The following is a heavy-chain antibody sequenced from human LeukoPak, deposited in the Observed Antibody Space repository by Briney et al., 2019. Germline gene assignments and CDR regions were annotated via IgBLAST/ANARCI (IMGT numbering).Heavy chain of an antibody. CDR1: GFTFSDYY. D-gene: IGHD6-19*01. CDR3: ARSTISSGWYRDYYYGMDV. Sequence: GSLRLSCAASGFTFSDYYMSWIRQAPGKGLEWVSYISSSGSTIYYADSVKGRFTISRDNAKNSLYLQMNSLRAEDTAVYYCARSTISSGWYRDYYYGMDVWGQGTTVTVSS. V-gene: IGHV3-11*01. J-gene: IGHJ6*02. CDR2: ISSSGSTI.